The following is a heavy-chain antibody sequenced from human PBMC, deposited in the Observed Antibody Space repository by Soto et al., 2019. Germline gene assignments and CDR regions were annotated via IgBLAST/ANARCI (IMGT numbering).Heavy chain of an antibody. CDR2: IIPIFGTA. Sequence: GASVKVSCKASGGAFSSYAISWVRQAPGQGLEWMGGIIPIFGTANYAQKFQGWVTMTRDTSISTAYMELSRLRSDDTAVYYCARADRSSGWYYFDYWGKGTLVTVSS. CDR3: ARADRSSGWYYFDY. V-gene: IGHV1-69*05. J-gene: IGHJ4*02. CDR1: GGAFSSYA. D-gene: IGHD3-22*01.